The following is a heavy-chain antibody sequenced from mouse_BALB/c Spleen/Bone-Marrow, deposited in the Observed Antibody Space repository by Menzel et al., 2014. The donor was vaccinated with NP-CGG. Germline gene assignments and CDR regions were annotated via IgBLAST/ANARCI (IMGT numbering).Heavy chain of an antibody. CDR2: IRNRANGCTT. Sequence: EVQRVESGGGLVQPGGSLRLSCEASGFTLIDYYMTWVRQPPGKALEWLGFIRNRANGCTTEYSASVKGRFTISRDISQSNCYLQMNTLRDEDSATYYCARETGYVHGNFAMDYWGRGTSVTVSS. CDR1: GFTLIDYY. J-gene: IGHJ4*01. D-gene: IGHD2-1*01. V-gene: IGHV7-3*02. CDR3: ARETGYVHGNFAMDY.